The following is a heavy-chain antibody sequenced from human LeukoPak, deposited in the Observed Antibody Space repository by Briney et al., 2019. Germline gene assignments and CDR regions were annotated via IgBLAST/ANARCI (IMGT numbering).Heavy chain of an antibody. D-gene: IGHD2/OR15-2a*01. CDR1: RFTLSSYG. CDR3: ATHGLSRFGF. Sequence: PLGSLRLSCAAPRFTLSSYGMSSVRHAPGEWVEWVSALSGRGGRTYYADSVKGRFTISRNHSKNTLYLEMNNLRAGDSGVYYCATHGLSRFGFWGQGTLVTVSS. CDR2: LSGRGGRT. V-gene: IGHV3-23*01. J-gene: IGHJ4*02.